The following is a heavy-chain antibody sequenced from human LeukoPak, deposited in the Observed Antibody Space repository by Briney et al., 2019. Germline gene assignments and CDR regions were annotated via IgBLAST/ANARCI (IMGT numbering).Heavy chain of an antibody. CDR1: GFTLSSYA. CDR2: IKHDGRDI. V-gene: IGHV3-7*01. D-gene: IGHD6-13*01. J-gene: IGHJ4*02. Sequence: PGGSLRLSCAASGFTLSSYAMHWVRQVPGKGLEWVANIKHDGRDIYYLDSVKGRFTISRDNAKNTLFLQMNSLRAEDTAVYYCARDPGISEAGTVGHFDYWGQGTLVTVSS. CDR3: ARDPGISEAGTVGHFDY.